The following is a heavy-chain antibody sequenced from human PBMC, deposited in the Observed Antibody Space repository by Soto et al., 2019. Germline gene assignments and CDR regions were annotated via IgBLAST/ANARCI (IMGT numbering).Heavy chain of an antibody. Sequence: GGSLRLSCEASGFTLRRYGMTWVRQVPGKGMKCVSGISNRGDRRRHAASVKGWSTISRDYPKNTLYLQMDSLRADDKAIYYWTRASNANGPYDYWGQGARVTASS. D-gene: IGHD2-8*01. J-gene: IGHJ4*02. V-gene: IGHV3-23*01. CDR1: GFTLRRYG. CDR2: ISNRGDRR. CDR3: TRASNANGPYDY.